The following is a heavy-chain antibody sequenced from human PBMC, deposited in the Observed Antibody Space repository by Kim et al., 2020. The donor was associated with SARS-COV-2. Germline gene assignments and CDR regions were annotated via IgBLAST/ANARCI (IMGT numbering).Heavy chain of an antibody. D-gene: IGHD6-13*01. CDR3: TRVPPYSNSWWDAFDI. J-gene: IGHJ3*02. CDR2: IRSKANSYAT. V-gene: IGHV3-73*01. Sequence: GGSLRLSCAASGFTFSDSAMYWVRQASGKGLEWVGRIRSKANSYATAYDVSVKGRFIISRDESKNTAYPQMNSLKTEDTAIYYCTRVPPYSNSWWDAFDIWGQGTMVTVSS. CDR1: GFTFSDSA.